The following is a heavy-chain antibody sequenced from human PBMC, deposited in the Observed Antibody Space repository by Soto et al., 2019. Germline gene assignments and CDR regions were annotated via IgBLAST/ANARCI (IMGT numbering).Heavy chain of an antibody. Sequence: EVQLLESGGGLVQPGGSLRLSCAASGFAFSSYAMSWVRQAPGKGPEWVSTIDSGATNTYDPDSVKGRFTISRDSSKNTMYLQMSSLRAEDTAIYYCAKDQIWEVPHFFDHWGQGILVTVSS. V-gene: IGHV3-23*01. CDR2: IDSGATNT. D-gene: IGHD1-26*01. CDR1: GFAFSSYA. CDR3: AKDQIWEVPHFFDH. J-gene: IGHJ4*02.